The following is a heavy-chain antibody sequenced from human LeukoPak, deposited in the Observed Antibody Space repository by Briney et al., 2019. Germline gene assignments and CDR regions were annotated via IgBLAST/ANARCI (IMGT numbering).Heavy chain of an antibody. J-gene: IGHJ4*02. V-gene: IGHV3-7*01. CDR3: ARAGDSGYDPTPLFDY. CDR1: GFTFSSYS. CDR2: IKQDGSEK. Sequence: GGSLRLSCAASGFTFSSYSMNWVRQAPGKGLEWVANIKQDGSEKYYVDSVKGRFTISRDNAKNSLYLQMNSLRAEDTAVYYCARAGDSGYDPTPLFDYWGQGTLVTVSS. D-gene: IGHD5-12*01.